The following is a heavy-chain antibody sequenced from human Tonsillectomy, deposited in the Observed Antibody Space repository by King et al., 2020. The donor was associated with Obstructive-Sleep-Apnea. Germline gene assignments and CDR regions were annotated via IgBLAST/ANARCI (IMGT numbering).Heavy chain of an antibody. Sequence: QLQESGPGLVKPSETLSLTCTVSGGSISSSSYYWGWIRQPPGKGLEWIGSIAYSGGTYYNPSLKSRVTISVDTSKNQFSLKLGSVTAADTAVYYCARLGYSGYGPWGQGTLVTVSS. CDR3: ARLGYSGYGP. D-gene: IGHD5-12*01. V-gene: IGHV4-39*01. CDR2: IAYSGGT. J-gene: IGHJ4*02. CDR1: GGSISSSSYY.